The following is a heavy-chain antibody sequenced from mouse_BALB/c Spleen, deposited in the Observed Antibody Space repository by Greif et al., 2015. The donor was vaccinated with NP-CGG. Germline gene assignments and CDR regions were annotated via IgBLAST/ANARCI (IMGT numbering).Heavy chain of an antibody. CDR2: IDPANGNT. CDR3: ARYGNYVYFDV. Sequence: EVKLVESGAELVKPGASVKLSCTASGFNINDTYMHWVKQRPEQGLEWIGRIDPANGNTKYDPKFQGKATITADTSSNTAYLQLSSLTSEDTAVYYCARYGNYVYFDVWGAGTTVTVSS. V-gene: IGHV14-3*02. CDR1: GFNINDTY. J-gene: IGHJ1*01. D-gene: IGHD2-1*01.